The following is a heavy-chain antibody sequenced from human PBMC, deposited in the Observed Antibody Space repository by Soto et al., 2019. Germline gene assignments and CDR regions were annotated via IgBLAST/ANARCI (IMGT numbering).Heavy chain of an antibody. CDR3: AREPTYYYDSSGYY. D-gene: IGHD3-22*01. Sequence: PWETLSLTCTVSGGSISSGGYYWSWIRQHPGKGLEWIGYIYYSGSTYYNPSLKSRVTISVDTSKNQFSLKLSSVTAADTAVYYCAREPTYYYDSSGYYWGQGTLVTVSS. CDR1: GGSISSGGYY. CDR2: IYYSGST. V-gene: IGHV4-31*03. J-gene: IGHJ4*02.